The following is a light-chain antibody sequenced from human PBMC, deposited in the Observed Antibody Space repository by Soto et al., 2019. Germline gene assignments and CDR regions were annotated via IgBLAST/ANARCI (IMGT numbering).Light chain of an antibody. J-gene: IGKJ1*01. CDR2: GAS. V-gene: IGKV3-15*01. Sequence: EIVLTQSPASLSLSPGERATLSCRASQSVDSYLFWYQQKPGQAPRLLIYGASTRATGIPARFSGSGSGTEFTPTISSLQSEDFGVYYCHQYNNLWTFGQGTKVDIK. CDR3: HQYNNLWT. CDR1: QSVDSY.